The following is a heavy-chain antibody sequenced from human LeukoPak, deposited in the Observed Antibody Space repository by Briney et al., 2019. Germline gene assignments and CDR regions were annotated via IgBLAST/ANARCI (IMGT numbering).Heavy chain of an antibody. V-gene: IGHV3-33*01. CDR2: IWYHGSNK. J-gene: IGHJ4*02. CDR1: GFTFSSYG. D-gene: IGHD5-18*01. Sequence: GRSLRLSCAASGFTFSSYGMHWVRQAPGKGLEWVAVIWYHGSNKYYADSVKGRFTISRDNSKNTLYLQMNSLRAEDTAVYYCARASGYSYGSHPFDYWGQGTLVTVSS. CDR3: ARASGYSYGSHPFDY.